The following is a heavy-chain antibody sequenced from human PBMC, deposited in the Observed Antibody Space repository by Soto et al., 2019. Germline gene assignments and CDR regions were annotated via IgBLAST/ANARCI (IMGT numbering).Heavy chain of an antibody. CDR3: ARGQLVWYGDLTPYHRDMDV. D-gene: IGHD3-10*01. J-gene: IGHJ6*02. V-gene: IGHV4-34*01. CDR2: ISHDGGT. CDR1: GGSFDDFY. Sequence: SETLSLTCAFYGGSFDDFYWSWVRQSPGKGLEWVGEISHDGGTNYSPSLASRVSISVDTSKNQFSLHLRSVTAADTGLYYCARGQLVWYGDLTPYHRDMDVWGQGTTVTVS.